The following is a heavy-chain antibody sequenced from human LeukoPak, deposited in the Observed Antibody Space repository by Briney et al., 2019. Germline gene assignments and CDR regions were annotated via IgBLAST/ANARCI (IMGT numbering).Heavy chain of an antibody. J-gene: IGHJ4*02. V-gene: IGHV1-46*01. CDR1: GYTFTSYY. D-gene: IGHD3-22*01. CDR3: AREPDDSSGYELSLDY. CDR2: INPSGGST. Sequence: EASVKVSCKASGYTFTSYYMQWVRQAPGQGVEWRGIINPSGGSTSYAQTFQRRVTMTRDTSTITVYMELSSLRSEDTAVYYCAREPDDSSGYELSLDYWGQGTLVTVSS.